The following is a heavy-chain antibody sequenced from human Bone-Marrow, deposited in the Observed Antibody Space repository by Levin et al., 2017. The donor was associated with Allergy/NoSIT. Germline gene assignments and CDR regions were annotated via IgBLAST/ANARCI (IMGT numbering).Heavy chain of an antibody. V-gene: IGHV1-2*02. Sequence: ASVKVSCKASGYTFTGYYMHWVRQAPGQGLEWMGWINPNSGGTNYAQKFQGRVTMTRDTSISTAYMELSRLRSDDTAVYYCAREAAADYYYYGMDVWGQGTTVTVSS. D-gene: IGHD6-13*01. CDR2: INPNSGGT. CDR1: GYTFTGYY. J-gene: IGHJ6*02. CDR3: AREAAADYYYYGMDV.